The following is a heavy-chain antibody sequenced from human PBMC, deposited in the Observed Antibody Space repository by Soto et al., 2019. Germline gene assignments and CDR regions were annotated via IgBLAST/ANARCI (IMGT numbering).Heavy chain of an antibody. CDR3: ARDREQRGYYYYHGMDV. CDR1: GFTFSSYA. D-gene: IGHD6-25*01. J-gene: IGHJ6*02. V-gene: IGHV3-30-3*01. CDR2: ISYDGSNK. Sequence: QVQLVESGGGVVQPGRSLRLSCAASGFTFSSYAMHWVRQAPGNGLEWVAVISYDGSNKYYADSVKGRFTISRDNSKNTLYLQMNSLRAEDTDVYYCARDREQRGYYYYHGMDVWGQGTTVTVSS.